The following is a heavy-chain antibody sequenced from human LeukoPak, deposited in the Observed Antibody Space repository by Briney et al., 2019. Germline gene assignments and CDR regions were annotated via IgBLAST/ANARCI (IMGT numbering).Heavy chain of an antibody. V-gene: IGHV4-59*01. Sequence: SETLSLTCTVSGSSISSYYWSWIRQPPGKGLEWIGYIYYSESTNYNPSLKSRVTISVDTSKNQFSLKLSSVTAADTAVYYCASGYSSSWYYYWGQGTLVTVSS. CDR1: GSSISSYY. D-gene: IGHD6-13*01. CDR3: ASGYSSSWYYY. CDR2: IYYSEST. J-gene: IGHJ4*02.